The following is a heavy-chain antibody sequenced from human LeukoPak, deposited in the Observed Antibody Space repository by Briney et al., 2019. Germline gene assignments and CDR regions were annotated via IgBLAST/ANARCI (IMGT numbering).Heavy chain of an antibody. V-gene: IGHV3-30*02. CDR2: IRYDGSNK. Sequence: PGESLRLSCAASGFTFSSYGMHWVRQAPGKGLEWVAFIRYDGSNKYYADSVKGRFTISRDNSKNTLYLQMNSLRAEDTAVYYCARDKYCSGGSCYSGVYDYWGQGTLVTVSS. J-gene: IGHJ4*02. CDR3: ARDKYCSGGSCYSGVYDY. D-gene: IGHD2-15*01. CDR1: GFTFSSYG.